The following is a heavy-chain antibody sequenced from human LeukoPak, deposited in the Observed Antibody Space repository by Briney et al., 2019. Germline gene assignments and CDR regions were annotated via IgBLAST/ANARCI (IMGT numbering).Heavy chain of an antibody. CDR1: GFTFSSYG. CDR3: AKDLSNGWELLNFDY. Sequence: GGSLRLSCAASGFTFSSYGMHWVRQAPGKGLEWVAVISYDGSNKYYADSVKGRFTISRDNSKNTLYLQMNSLRAEDTAVYYCAKDLSNGWELLNFDYWGQGTLVTVSS. V-gene: IGHV3-30*18. D-gene: IGHD1-26*01. J-gene: IGHJ4*02. CDR2: ISYDGSNK.